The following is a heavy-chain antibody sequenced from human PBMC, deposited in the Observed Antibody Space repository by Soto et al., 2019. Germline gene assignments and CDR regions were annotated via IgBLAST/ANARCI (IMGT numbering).Heavy chain of an antibody. V-gene: IGHV1-8*01. CDR3: AREGYCSSTSCHNWFDP. CDR1: GYTFTSYD. J-gene: IGHJ5*02. CDR2: MNPNSGNT. D-gene: IGHD2-2*01. Sequence: GASVKVSCKASGYTFTSYDINWVRQATGQGLEWMGWMNPNSGNTGYAQKFQGRVTMTRNTSISTAYMELSSLRSEDTAVYYCAREGYCSSTSCHNWFDPWGQGTLVTVSS.